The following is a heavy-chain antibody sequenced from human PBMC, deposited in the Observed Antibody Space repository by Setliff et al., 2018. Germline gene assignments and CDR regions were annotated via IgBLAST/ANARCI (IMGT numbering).Heavy chain of an antibody. CDR3: AKDRVNDGVWDFDS. CDR2: IKGKNDGLAT. Sequence: GVLRLSCAASGFTFSTAWMNWVRQAPGKGLEWVGRIKGKNDGLATDYAAPVKGRFTISRDNSRNTISLQINDLRAEDTATYYCAKDRVNDGVWDFDSWGQGLLVTVSS. CDR1: GFTFSTAW. J-gene: IGHJ4*02. D-gene: IGHD4-17*01. V-gene: IGHV3-15*07.